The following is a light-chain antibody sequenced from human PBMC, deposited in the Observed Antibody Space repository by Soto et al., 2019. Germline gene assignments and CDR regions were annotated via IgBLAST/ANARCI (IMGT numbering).Light chain of an antibody. Sequence: EIVLTQSPATLSLCPGERATLSCRASQSVSSYLAWYQQKPGQAPRLLIYDASNRATGIPARFSGSGSGTDFTLTISSLEPEDFAVYYCQQRSNWPRSITFGQGTRLEIK. CDR2: DAS. V-gene: IGKV3-11*01. CDR1: QSVSSY. CDR3: QQRSNWPRSIT. J-gene: IGKJ5*01.